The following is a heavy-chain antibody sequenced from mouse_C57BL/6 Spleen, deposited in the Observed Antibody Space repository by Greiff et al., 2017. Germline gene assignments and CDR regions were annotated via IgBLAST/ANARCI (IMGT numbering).Heavy chain of an antibody. D-gene: IGHD1-1*01. Sequence: VQLQQPGAELVRPGASVKLSCKASGYTFTSYWMHWVKQRPGQGLEWIGVIDPSDGSTNYNHKFKGKATLTVDKSSSTAYMQLSSLTSEDSAVYYCARDYCGSCHFDYWGQGTTLTVSS. CDR1: GYTFTSYW. J-gene: IGHJ2*01. V-gene: IGHV1-59*01. CDR3: ARDYCGSCHFDY. CDR2: IDPSDGST.